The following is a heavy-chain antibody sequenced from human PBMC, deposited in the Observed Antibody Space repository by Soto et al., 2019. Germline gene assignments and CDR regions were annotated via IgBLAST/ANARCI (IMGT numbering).Heavy chain of an antibody. CDR2: IIPIFGTA. Sequence: ASVKVSCKASGGTFSSYAISWVRQAPGQGLEWMGGIIPIFGTANYAQKFQGRVTITADKSTSTAYMELSSLRSEDTAVYYCQVVGGVIVTSFDYWGQGTLVTVSS. CDR1: GGTFSSYA. D-gene: IGHD3-16*02. V-gene: IGHV1-69*06. CDR3: QVVGGVIVTSFDY. J-gene: IGHJ4*02.